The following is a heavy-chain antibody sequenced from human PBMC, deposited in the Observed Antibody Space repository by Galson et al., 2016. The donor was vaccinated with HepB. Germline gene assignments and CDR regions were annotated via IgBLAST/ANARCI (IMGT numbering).Heavy chain of an antibody. CDR3: AREGKGYQLLWGLFDY. CDR2: ISYDGSNK. J-gene: IGHJ4*02. Sequence: SLRLSCAASGFTFSSYAMHWVRQAPGTGLEWVAVISYDGSNKYYADSVKGRFTISRDNSKNTRYLQLNSLITEDTAVYYCAREGKGYQLLWGLFDYWGQGTLVTVSS. CDR1: GFTFSSYA. D-gene: IGHD2-2*01. V-gene: IGHV3-30*04.